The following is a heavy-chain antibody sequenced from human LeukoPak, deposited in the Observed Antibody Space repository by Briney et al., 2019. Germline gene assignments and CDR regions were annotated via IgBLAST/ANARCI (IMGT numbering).Heavy chain of an antibody. J-gene: IGHJ3*02. Sequence: SETLSLTCTVSGGSISSYYWSWIRQPPGQGLEWIGYICNTGNSNYNPSLKSRVTISVDTSKNQFSLKLSSVTAADTAVYYCAREEQQLVGAFDIWGQGTMVTVSS. CDR1: GGSISSYY. V-gene: IGHV4-59*01. D-gene: IGHD6-13*01. CDR3: AREEQQLVGAFDI. CDR2: ICNTGNS.